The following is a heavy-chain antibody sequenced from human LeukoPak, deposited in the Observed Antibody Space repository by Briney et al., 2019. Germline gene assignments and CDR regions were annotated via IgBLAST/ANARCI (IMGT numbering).Heavy chain of an antibody. J-gene: IGHJ4*02. V-gene: IGHV4-61*08. CDR1: GGSISSSGHY. D-gene: IGHD3-10*01. CDR2: IYYSGST. CDR3: ARVGTYGSGSYLSWLDY. Sequence: SETLSLTCTVSGGSISSSGHYWGWIRQPPGKGLEWIGYIYYSGSTNYNPSLKSRVTISVDTSKNQFSLKLSSVTAADTAVYYCARVGTYGSGSYLSWLDYWGQGTLVTVSS.